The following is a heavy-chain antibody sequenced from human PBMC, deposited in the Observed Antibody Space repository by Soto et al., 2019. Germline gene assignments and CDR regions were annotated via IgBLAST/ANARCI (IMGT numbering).Heavy chain of an antibody. J-gene: IGHJ5*02. CDR2: ISAYNGNT. CDR1: GYTFTSYG. Sequence: GASVKVSCKASGYTFTSYGISWVRQAPGQGLEWMGWISAYNGNTNYAQKLQGRVTMTTDTSTSTAYMELRSLRSDDTAVYYCARVDMYFNFLNNHYPRAWFDPWCRAILVTVS. D-gene: IGHD3-9*01. CDR3: ARVDMYFNFLNNHYPRAWFDP. V-gene: IGHV1-18*01.